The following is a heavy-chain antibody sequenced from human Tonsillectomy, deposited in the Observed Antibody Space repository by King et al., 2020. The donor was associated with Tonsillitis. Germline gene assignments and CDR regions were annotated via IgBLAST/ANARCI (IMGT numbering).Heavy chain of an antibody. CDR3: AKDGHSSGWYYFDY. J-gene: IGHJ4*02. Sequence: VQLVESGGGLVQPGGSLRLSCAASGVTFSSYAMSWVRQAPGKGLEWVSGISNRGGNTYYADSVKGRFTISRDNSKNTLYLQMNSLRAGDTAAYYCAKDGHSSGWYYFDYWGQGTLVTVSS. D-gene: IGHD6-19*01. CDR2: ISNRGGNT. CDR1: GVTFSSYA. V-gene: IGHV3-23*04.